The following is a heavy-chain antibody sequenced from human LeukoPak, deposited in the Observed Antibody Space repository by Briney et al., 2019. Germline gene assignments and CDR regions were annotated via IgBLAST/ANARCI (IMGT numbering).Heavy chain of an antibody. CDR2: ISSSGSTI. D-gene: IGHD6-13*01. CDR1: GFTFSSYE. V-gene: IGHV3-48*03. J-gene: IGHJ4*02. CDR3: ARVTPLAAYGY. Sequence: GGSLRLSCAASGFTFSSYEMNWVRKAPAKGLEWVSYISSSGSTIYYADSVKGRFTISRDNAKNSLYLQMNSLRAEDTAVYYCARVTPLAAYGYWGQGTLVTVSS.